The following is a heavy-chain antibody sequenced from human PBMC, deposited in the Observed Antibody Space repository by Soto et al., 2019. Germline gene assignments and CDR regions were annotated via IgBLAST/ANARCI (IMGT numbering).Heavy chain of an antibody. V-gene: IGHV3-23*01. CDR3: ARRASGWFFDY. CDR1: GFTFSSYA. CDR2: ISGSGGST. D-gene: IGHD6-19*01. Sequence: EVQLLESGGGLVQPGGSLRLSCAASGFTFSSYAMNWVRQAPGKGLEWVSVISGSGGSTYYADSVKGRFTISRDNSKNTLYLQMKSLGAEEKAVYYCARRASGWFFDYWGQGTLVTVSS. J-gene: IGHJ4*02.